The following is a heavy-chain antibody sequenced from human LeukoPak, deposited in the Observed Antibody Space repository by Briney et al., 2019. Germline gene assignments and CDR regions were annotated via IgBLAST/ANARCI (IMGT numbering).Heavy chain of an antibody. J-gene: IGHJ3*02. V-gene: IGHV1-2*02. CDR1: GYTFNDYY. Sequence: VASVKVSCTASGYTFNDYYIHWVRRAPGQRFEWMGWINPISGGTNYAQKFQGRVTMTRNTSINTASMELTRLTSDDTAFYYCTRERPDYDFWSGYKSDAFDIWGQGTMVTVSS. CDR2: INPISGGT. CDR3: TRERPDYDFWSGYKSDAFDI. D-gene: IGHD3-3*01.